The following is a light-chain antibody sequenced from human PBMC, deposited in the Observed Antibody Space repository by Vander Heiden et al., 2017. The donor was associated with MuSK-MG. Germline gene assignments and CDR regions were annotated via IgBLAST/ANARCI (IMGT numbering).Light chain of an antibody. J-gene: IGKJ4*01. CDR3: QQYCSSSLT. CDR1: QSVSSSY. CDR2: GAS. Sequence: EIVLTQSPGTLSLSPGERATLSCRASQSVSSSYLAWYQQKPGQAPRLLIYGASSRATGIPDRFSGSGSGTDFTLTISRLEPEDFAVYYCQQYCSSSLTFGGGNKVEIK. V-gene: IGKV3-20*01.